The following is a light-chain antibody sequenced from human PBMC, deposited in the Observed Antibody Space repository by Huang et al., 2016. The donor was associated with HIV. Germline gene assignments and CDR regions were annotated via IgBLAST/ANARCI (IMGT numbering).Light chain of an antibody. V-gene: IGKV3-15*01. CDR3: QQYNNWLWT. J-gene: IGKJ1*01. CDR2: GAS. Sequence: EIVMTQSPATLPVSPGERVTLSCRASQSVGSDLAWYQQKPSQPPRLLIYGASTRATGIPARFSGSGSGTEFTLTISSLQSEDFAVYYCQQYNNWLWTFGQGTRVEIK. CDR1: QSVGSD.